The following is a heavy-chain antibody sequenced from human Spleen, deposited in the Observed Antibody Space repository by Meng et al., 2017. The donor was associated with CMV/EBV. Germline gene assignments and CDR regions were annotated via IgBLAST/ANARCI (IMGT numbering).Heavy chain of an antibody. CDR1: GGSFSGYY. D-gene: IGHD3-16*01. CDR2: VNHNGGT. V-gene: IGHV4-34*01. J-gene: IGHJ4*02. CDR3: ASLSSRRAYHFTLYDY. Sequence: SGGSFSGYYLNWFRQPPGKGLEWIGEVNHNGGTDYNPSLQSRVTISADTSMIQFTLKLSSVTAADTAVYYCASLSSRRAYHFTLYDYWGQGTLVTVSS.